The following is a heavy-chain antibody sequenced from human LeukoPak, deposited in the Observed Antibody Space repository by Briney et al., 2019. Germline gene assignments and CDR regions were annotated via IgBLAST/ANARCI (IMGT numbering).Heavy chain of an antibody. J-gene: IGHJ4*02. CDR3: AKRRYCISTSCHDFDY. CDR2: ISADGDST. V-gene: IGHV3-23*01. CDR1: GFTFRSYA. D-gene: IGHD2-2*01. Sequence: GGSLRLSCAASGFTFRSYAMNWVRRAPGKGLEWVSAISADGDSTYYADSVKGRFTISRDNSKNTLYLQMNGLRPGDTAVYYCAKRRYCISTSCHDFDYWGQGTLVTVSS.